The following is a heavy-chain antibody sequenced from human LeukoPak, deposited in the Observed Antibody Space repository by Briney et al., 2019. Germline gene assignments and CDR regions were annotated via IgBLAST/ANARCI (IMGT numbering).Heavy chain of an antibody. CDR2: ISSSGSTI. CDR3: ARPGRLAAAVGWYFDL. J-gene: IGHJ2*01. Sequence: GGSLRLSCAASGFTFSSYEMNWVRQAPGKGLEWVSYISSSGSTIYYADSVKGRFTTSRDNAKNSLYLQMNSLRAEDTAVYYCARPGRLAAAVGWYFDLWGRGTLVTVSS. CDR1: GFTFSSYE. V-gene: IGHV3-48*03. D-gene: IGHD6-13*01.